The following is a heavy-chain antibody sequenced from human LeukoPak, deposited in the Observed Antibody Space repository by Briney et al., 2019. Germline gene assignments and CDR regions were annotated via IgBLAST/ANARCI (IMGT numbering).Heavy chain of an antibody. D-gene: IGHD5/OR15-5a*01. Sequence: GASVKVSCKASGATFSRYTISWVRQAPRQGLEWMGTIIPILGITNYAQNFQGRVTITADTSTNTSYLELSSLRSEDTAVYYCARSLGIVSTLGTTKTRDDYYGMDVWGQGTTVTVSS. J-gene: IGHJ6*02. V-gene: IGHV1-69*02. CDR2: IIPILGIT. CDR3: ARSLGIVSTLGTTKTRDDYYGMDV. CDR1: GATFSRYT.